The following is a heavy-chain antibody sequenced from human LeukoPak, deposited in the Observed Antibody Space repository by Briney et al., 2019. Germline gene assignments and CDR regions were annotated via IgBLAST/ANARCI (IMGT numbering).Heavy chain of an antibody. J-gene: IGHJ5*02. CDR3: ARDLKPTNWFDP. Sequence: SVKVSCKASGGTSTSYAISWVRQAPGQGLDWMGGIIPIFGGANYAQKFQGRVTITADKSTSTAYLELSSLRSEDTAVYYCARDLKPTNWFDPWGQGTLVTVSS. CDR1: GGTSTSYA. V-gene: IGHV1-69*06. CDR2: IIPIFGGA.